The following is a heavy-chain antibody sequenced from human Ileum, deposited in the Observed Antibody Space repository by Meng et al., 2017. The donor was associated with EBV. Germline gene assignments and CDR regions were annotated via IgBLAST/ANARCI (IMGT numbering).Heavy chain of an antibody. CDR2: IYYSGTT. Sequence: QVQLHGAGPGLVKPSDTLSLTCAVSGYFISTTNLWCWIRQPPGKGLEWIGHIYYSGTTYNNPSLKSRVTMSIDPSKNQFSLKLSSVTAVDTAVYYCARNSESGSYIDYWGLGTLVTVSS. J-gene: IGHJ4*02. CDR3: ARNSESGSYIDY. D-gene: IGHD1-26*01. CDR1: GYFISTTNL. V-gene: IGHV4-28*01.